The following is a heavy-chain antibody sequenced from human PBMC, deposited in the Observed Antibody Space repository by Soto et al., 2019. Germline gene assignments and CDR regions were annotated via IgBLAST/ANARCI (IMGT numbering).Heavy chain of an antibody. J-gene: IGHJ4*02. CDR3: ARVFGYCSGGACSSLDY. CDR1: GFTFSSHT. D-gene: IGHD2-15*01. Sequence: EVQLVESGGGLVKPGGSLRLSCAASGFTFSSHTMNWVRQAPGKGLEWVSSISSSRTYIYYADSVKGRFTISRDNAKNSLYLQMNSLRAEDTAVYYCARVFGYCSGGACSSLDYWGQGTLVTVSS. CDR2: ISSSRTYI. V-gene: IGHV3-21*01.